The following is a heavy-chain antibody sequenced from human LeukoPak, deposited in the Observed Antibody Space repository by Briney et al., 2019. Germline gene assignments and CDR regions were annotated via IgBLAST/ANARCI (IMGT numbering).Heavy chain of an antibody. CDR1: GYTFTDYY. D-gene: IGHD3-22*01. V-gene: IGHV1-2*02. Sequence: ASVKVSRKDSGYTFTDYYIHWVRQAPGQGLEWMGWINPKSGDTNSAQKFQGRITMTRDTSITTVYMELRRLRSDDTALFYCARGTVVSRVAAAAYWGQGSLVTVSA. CDR2: INPKSGDT. J-gene: IGHJ4*02. CDR3: ARGTVVSRVAAAAY.